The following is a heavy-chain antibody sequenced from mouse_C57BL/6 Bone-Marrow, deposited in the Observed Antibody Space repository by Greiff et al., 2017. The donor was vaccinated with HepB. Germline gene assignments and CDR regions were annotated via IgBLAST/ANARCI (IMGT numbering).Heavy chain of an antibody. CDR3: TSDLLLLRGYFDV. Sequence: VQLQQSGTVLARPGASVKMSCKTSGYTFTSYWMHWVKQRPGQGLEWIGAIYPGNSDTSYNQKFKGKAKLTAVTSASTAYMELSSLTNEDSAVYYCTSDLLLLRGYFDVWGTGTTVTVSS. D-gene: IGHD1-1*01. J-gene: IGHJ1*03. CDR1: GYTFTSYW. CDR2: IYPGNSDT. V-gene: IGHV1-5*01.